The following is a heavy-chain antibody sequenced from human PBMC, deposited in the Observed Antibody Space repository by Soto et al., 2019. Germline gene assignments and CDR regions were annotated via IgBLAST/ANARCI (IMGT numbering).Heavy chain of an antibody. CDR1: GGSISSYY. CDR2: IYYSGST. Sequence: PSETLSLTCTVSGGSISSYYWSWIRQPPGKGLEWIGYIYYSGSTNYNPSLKSRVTISVDTSKNQFSLKLSSVTAADTAVYYCARDLVDCSGGSCYSDVGAFDIWGQGTMVTVSS. V-gene: IGHV4-59*01. CDR3: ARDLVDCSGGSCYSDVGAFDI. D-gene: IGHD2-15*01. J-gene: IGHJ3*02.